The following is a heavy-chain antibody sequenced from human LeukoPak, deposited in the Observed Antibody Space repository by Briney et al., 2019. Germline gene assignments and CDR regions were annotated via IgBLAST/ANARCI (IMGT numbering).Heavy chain of an antibody. CDR1: GYSFAPYW. J-gene: IGHJ4*02. V-gene: IGHV5-51*01. CDR2: IYPGDSDT. D-gene: IGHD5-18*01. Sequence: GESLKISCTSSGYSFAPYWIGWVRQMPGKGLEWMGLIYPGDSDTRYSPSFQGQVTISADKSISTAYLQWSSLKASDTAMYYCASRGYSYGKGDYFDYWGQGTLVTVSS. CDR3: ASRGYSYGKGDYFDY.